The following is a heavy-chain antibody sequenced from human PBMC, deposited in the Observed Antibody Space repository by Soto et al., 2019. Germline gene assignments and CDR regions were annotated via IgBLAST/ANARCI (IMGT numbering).Heavy chain of an antibody. CDR2: ISAYNGNT. CDR3: ARDQELELPFFDY. J-gene: IGHJ4*02. Sequence: KKTGASVKVSCKASGYTFTSYGISWVRQAPGQGLEWMGWISAYNGNTNYAQKLQGRVTMTTDTSTSTAYTELRSLRSDDTAVYYCARDQELELPFFDYWGQGTLVTVSS. D-gene: IGHD1-7*01. CDR1: GYTFTSYG. V-gene: IGHV1-18*01.